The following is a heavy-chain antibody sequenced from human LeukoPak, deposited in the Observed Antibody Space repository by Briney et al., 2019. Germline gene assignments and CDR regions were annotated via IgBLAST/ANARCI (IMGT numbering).Heavy chain of an antibody. J-gene: IGHJ6*02. CDR3: ARDQGKGYCSGGSCYSDYYGMDV. Sequence: GGSLRLSCVVSGFTLHDYTMHWVRQIPGKGLEWVSSISSSSSYIYYADSVKGRFTISRDNAKNSLYLQMNSLRAEDTAVYYCARDQGKGYCSGGSCYSDYYGMDVWGQGTTVTVSS. D-gene: IGHD2-15*01. CDR2: ISSSSSYI. V-gene: IGHV3-21*01. CDR1: GFTLHDYT.